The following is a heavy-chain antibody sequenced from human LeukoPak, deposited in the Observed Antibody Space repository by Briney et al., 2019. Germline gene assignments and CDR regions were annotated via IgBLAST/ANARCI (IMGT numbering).Heavy chain of an antibody. CDR1: GYTFIGYY. CDR3: ARDWYYDFWSGYYKCGDNNWFDP. D-gene: IGHD3-3*01. V-gene: IGHV1-18*04. J-gene: IGHJ5*02. CDR2: ISAYNGNT. Sequence: ASVRVSCTASGYTFIGYYMHWVRQAPGQGLEWMGWISAYNGNTNYAQKLQGRVTMTTDTSTSTAYMELRSLRSDDTAVYYCARDWYYDFWSGYYKCGDNNWFDPWGQGTLVTVSS.